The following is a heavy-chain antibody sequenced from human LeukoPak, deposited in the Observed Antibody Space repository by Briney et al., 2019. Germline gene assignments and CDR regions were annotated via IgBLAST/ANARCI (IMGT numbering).Heavy chain of an antibody. CDR1: GFTFDDYG. CDR3: ARAYSGYENYYYYYYMDV. Sequence: GGSLGLSCAASGFTFDDYGMSWVRQAPGKGLEWVSGINWNGGNTGYADSVKGRFTISRDNAKNSLYLQMNSLRAEDTALYYCARAYSGYENYYYYYYMDVWGKGTTVTVSS. J-gene: IGHJ6*03. D-gene: IGHD5-12*01. V-gene: IGHV3-20*04. CDR2: INWNGGNT.